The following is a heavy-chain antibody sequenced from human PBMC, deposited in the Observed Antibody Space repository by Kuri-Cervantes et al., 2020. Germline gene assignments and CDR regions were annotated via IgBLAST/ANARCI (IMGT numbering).Heavy chain of an antibody. J-gene: IGHJ5*02. CDR2: IYYSGST. Sequence: GSLRLSCTVSGGSISSSSYYWGWIRQPPGKGLEWIGSIYYSGSTYYNPSLKSRVTISVDTSKNQFSLKLSPVTAADTAVYYCARDLSSYGSGSYYNPWFDPWGQGTLVTVSS. D-gene: IGHD3-10*01. CDR3: ARDLSSYGSGSYYNPWFDP. CDR1: GGSISSSSYY. V-gene: IGHV4-39*07.